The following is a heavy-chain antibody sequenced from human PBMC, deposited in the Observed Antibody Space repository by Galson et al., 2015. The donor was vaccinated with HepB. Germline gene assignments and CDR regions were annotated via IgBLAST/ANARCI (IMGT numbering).Heavy chain of an antibody. J-gene: IGHJ4*02. V-gene: IGHV3-33*01. Sequence: SLRLSCAASGFTFSSYGMHWVRQAPGKGLEWVAVIWYDGSNKYYADSVKGRFTISRDNSKNTLYLQMNSLRAEDTAVYYCARESLEGGYDCHDYWGQGTLVTVSS. CDR3: ARESLEGGYDCHDY. D-gene: IGHD5-12*01. CDR2: IWYDGSNK. CDR1: GFTFSSYG.